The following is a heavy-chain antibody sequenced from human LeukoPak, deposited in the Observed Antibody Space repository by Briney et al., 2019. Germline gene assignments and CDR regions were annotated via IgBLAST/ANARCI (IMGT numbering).Heavy chain of an antibody. CDR1: GFTLSSYS. V-gene: IGHV3-21*01. CDR2: ISSSSSYI. CDR3: VRGRYNYGYIFDY. D-gene: IGHD5-18*01. J-gene: IGHJ4*02. Sequence: GGSLRLSCAVSGFTLSSYSMNWVRQAPGKGLEWASSISSSSSYIYYADSVKGRFTISRDNAKNSLYLQVNSLRAEDTAVYYCVRGRYNYGYIFDYWGQGTLVTVSS.